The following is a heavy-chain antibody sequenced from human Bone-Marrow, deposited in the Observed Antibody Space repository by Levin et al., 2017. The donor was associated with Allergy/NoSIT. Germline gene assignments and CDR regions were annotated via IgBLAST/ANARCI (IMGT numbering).Heavy chain of an antibody. V-gene: IGHV1-18*01. Sequence: GASVKVSCKASGYTFTTFGISWVRQAPGQGLEWMGWINPYSNNTNYAQKFLGRVTMTTDTSTTTAYMELRSLRSADTAVYYCARTYGRNLFWYFDLWGRGTLVTVSS. CDR1: GYTFTTFG. D-gene: IGHD4-23*01. J-gene: IGHJ2*01. CDR3: ARTYGRNLFWYFDL. CDR2: INPYSNNT.